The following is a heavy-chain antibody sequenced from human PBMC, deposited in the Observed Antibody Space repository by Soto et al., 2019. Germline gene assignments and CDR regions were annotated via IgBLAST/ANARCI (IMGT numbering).Heavy chain of an antibody. J-gene: IGHJ5*02. CDR1: GGSISSGDYY. Sequence: SETLSLTCTVSGGSISSGDYYWSWIRQPPGKGLEWIGYIYYSGSTYYNPSLKSRVTISVETSKNQFSLKLSSVTAADTAVYYCARDSHHDFWSGYNWFDPWGQGTLVT. CDR3: ARDSHHDFWSGYNWFDP. CDR2: IYYSGST. V-gene: IGHV4-30-4*01. D-gene: IGHD3-3*01.